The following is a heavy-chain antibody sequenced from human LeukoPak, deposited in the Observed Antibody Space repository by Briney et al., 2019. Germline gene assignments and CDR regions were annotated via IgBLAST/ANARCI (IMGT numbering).Heavy chain of an antibody. D-gene: IGHD3-16*02. CDR2: ISPYTGNT. CDR3: ARDQYDSVWGSYRPYFDY. J-gene: IGHJ4*02. Sequence: ASVKVSCKASGYTFTSYGISWVRQAPGQGLEWMGSISPYTGNTKYAERFQDRVIMTTDTSTRTACMELRSLRSDDTAVFYCARDQYDSVWGSYRPYFDYWGQGTLVTVSS. V-gene: IGHV1-18*04. CDR1: GYTFTSYG.